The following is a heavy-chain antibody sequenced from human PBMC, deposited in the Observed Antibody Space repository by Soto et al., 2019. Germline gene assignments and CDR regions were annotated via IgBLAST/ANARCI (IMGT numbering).Heavy chain of an antibody. CDR3: ARDLMGDGYNLYYFDY. CDR2: INPSGGST. Sequence: GASVKVSCKASGYTFTSYYMHWVRQAPGQGLEWMGIINPSGGSTSYAQKFQGRVTMTRDTSTSAVYMELSSLRSEDTAVYYCARDLMGDGYNLYYFDYWGQGTLVTVSS. D-gene: IGHD5-12*01. V-gene: IGHV1-46*01. J-gene: IGHJ4*02. CDR1: GYTFTSYY.